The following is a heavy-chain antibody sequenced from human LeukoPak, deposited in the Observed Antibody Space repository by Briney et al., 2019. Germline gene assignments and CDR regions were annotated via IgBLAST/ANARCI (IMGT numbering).Heavy chain of an antibody. CDR3: ARTGTTFDY. J-gene: IGHJ4*02. V-gene: IGHV3-7*03. Sequence: GGSLRLSCAASGFIFRSYWMSWVRQAPGKGLEWVANIKQDGSEKFYVDSVKGRFTISRDNAKNSLYLQMNSLRAEDTAVYYCARTGTTFDYWGQGTLVTVSS. CDR2: IKQDGSEK. D-gene: IGHD1-7*01. CDR1: GFIFRSYW.